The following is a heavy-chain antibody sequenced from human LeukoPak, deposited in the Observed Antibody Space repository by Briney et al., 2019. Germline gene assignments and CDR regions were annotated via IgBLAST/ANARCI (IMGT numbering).Heavy chain of an antibody. Sequence: GASVKVSCKASGYTFTSYGISWVRQAPGQGLEWMGWISAYNGNTNYAQKLQGRVTMTTDTSTSTAYMELRSLRSDDTAVYYCARGWYVGSFGDDDAFDIWGQGTMVTVSS. J-gene: IGHJ3*02. CDR2: ISAYNGNT. D-gene: IGHD1-26*01. CDR3: ARGWYVGSFGDDDAFDI. CDR1: GYTFTSYG. V-gene: IGHV1-18*01.